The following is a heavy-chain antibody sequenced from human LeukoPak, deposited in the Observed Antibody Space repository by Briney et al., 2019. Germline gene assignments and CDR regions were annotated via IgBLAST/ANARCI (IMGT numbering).Heavy chain of an antibody. J-gene: IGHJ4*02. V-gene: IGHV3-33*06. D-gene: IGHD4-17*01. CDR3: AKSPADYGDDLFDC. CDR2: IWSDGSNQ. CDR1: GLTFSRYG. Sequence: GGSLRLSCTASGLTFSRYGMHWVRQAPGNGLEWVAVIWSDGSNQKYADSVKGRFTISRDNSKNTLYLQMNSLRAEDTAVYYCAKSPADYGDDLFDCWGQGTLVTVSS.